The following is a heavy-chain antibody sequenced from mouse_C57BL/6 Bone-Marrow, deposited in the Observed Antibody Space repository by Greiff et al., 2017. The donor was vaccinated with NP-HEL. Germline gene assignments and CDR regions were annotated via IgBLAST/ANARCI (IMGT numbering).Heavy chain of an antibody. Sequence: VQLQQPGAELVKPGASVKVSCKASGYTFTSYWMHWVKQRPGPGLEWIGRIHPSDSDTNYNQQFKGKATLTVDKSSSTAYMQLSSRTSEDSAVYYCAYSWSWGGYYCDYWGQGTTLTVSS. CDR3: AYSWSWGGYYCDY. J-gene: IGHJ2*01. CDR2: IHPSDSDT. V-gene: IGHV1-74*01. D-gene: IGHD4-1*01. CDR1: GYTFTSYW.